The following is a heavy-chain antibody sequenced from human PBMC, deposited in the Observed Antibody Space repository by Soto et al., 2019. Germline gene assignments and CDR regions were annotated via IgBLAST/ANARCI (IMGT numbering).Heavy chain of an antibody. CDR2: IYYSGST. Sequence: SETLSLTCTVSGGSISSYYWSWIRQPPGKGLEWIGYIYYSGSTNYNPSLKSRVTISVDTSKNQFSLKLSSVTAADTAVCYCARSVTTYYDFWSGYYGSSSWFDPWGQGTLVTVSS. D-gene: IGHD3-3*01. CDR1: GGSISSYY. CDR3: ARSVTTYYDFWSGYYGSSSWFDP. V-gene: IGHV4-59*01. J-gene: IGHJ5*02.